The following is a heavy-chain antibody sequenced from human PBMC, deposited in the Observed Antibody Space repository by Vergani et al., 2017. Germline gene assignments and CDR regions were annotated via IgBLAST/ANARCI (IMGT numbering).Heavy chain of an antibody. CDR2: IKQDGSEK. CDR3: ARVSIEDAFDI. J-gene: IGHJ3*02. V-gene: IGHV3-7*03. D-gene: IGHD2-2*01. Sequence: EVQLVESGGGLVQPGGSLRLSCAASGFTFSSYWMSWVRQAPGKGLEWVANIKQDGSEKYYVDSVKGRFTISRDNAKNSLYLQMNSLRAEDTAVYYCARVSIEDAFDIWGQVTMVTVSA. CDR1: GFTFSSYW.